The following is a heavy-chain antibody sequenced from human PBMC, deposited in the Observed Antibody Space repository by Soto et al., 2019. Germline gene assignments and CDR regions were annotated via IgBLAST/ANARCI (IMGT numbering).Heavy chain of an antibody. D-gene: IGHD2-8*01. CDR1: GGTFSSYA. Sequence: SVKVSCKASGGTFSSYAISWVPQAPGQGLEWMGGIIPIFGTANYAQKFQGRVTITAAESTSTAYMELSSLRSEDTAVYYCVMALIDAFDIWGKGIMVTVSS. J-gene: IGHJ3*02. V-gene: IGHV1-69*13. CDR3: VMALIDAFDI. CDR2: IIPIFGTA.